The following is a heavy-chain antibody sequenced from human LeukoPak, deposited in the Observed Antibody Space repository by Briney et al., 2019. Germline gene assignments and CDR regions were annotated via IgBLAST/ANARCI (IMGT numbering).Heavy chain of an antibody. CDR2: ISSDGSKN. D-gene: IGHD1-1*01. CDR1: GFTFTNYA. V-gene: IGHV3-30*03. CDR3: ARKTGMTGEAFEY. J-gene: IGHJ4*02. Sequence: GGSLRLSCAASGFTFTNYAMHWVRQTPGNGLEWVALISSDGSKNIYADPVKGRFTVSRDNSKNTLYLQMNSLRAEDTAVYYCARKTGMTGEAFEYWGQGTLVTVSS.